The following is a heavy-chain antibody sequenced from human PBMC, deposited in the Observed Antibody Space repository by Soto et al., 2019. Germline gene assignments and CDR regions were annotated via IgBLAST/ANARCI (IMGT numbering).Heavy chain of an antibody. Sequence: EVQLLESGGGLVQPGGSLRLSCAASGFTFSSYAMSWVRQAPGKGLEWVSAISGSGGSTYYADSVKGRFTISRDNSKNTLYLQMNGLRAEDTAVYYCAKDCRPFMVRGVMINAFDIWGQGTMVTVSS. CDR3: AKDCRPFMVRGVMINAFDI. CDR1: GFTFSSYA. CDR2: ISGSGGST. V-gene: IGHV3-23*01. J-gene: IGHJ3*02. D-gene: IGHD3-10*01.